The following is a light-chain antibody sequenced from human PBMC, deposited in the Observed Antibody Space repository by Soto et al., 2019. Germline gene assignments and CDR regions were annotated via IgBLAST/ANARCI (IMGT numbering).Light chain of an antibody. CDR3: QQYNIYWT. CDR1: QSISSW. V-gene: IGKV1-5*03. CDR2: KGS. J-gene: IGKJ1*01. Sequence: DIQMTQSPSTLPASVGDRVTITCRASQSISSWLAWYQQKPGKAPKLLIYKGSSLDNGAPSRFSGSGSGTEFTLTISSLQPDDFATYYCQQYNIYWTFGQGTKVEIK.